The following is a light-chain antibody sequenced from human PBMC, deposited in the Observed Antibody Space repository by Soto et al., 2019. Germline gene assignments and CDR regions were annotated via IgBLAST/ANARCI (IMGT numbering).Light chain of an antibody. CDR3: HQRQSWPRT. CDR2: DAS. V-gene: IGKV3-11*01. Sequence: EIVLTQSPDTLSLSPGERATLSCRASQSVDNYLAWYQQRPGQAPRLLIYDASNRASGIPARFSGSGSGTDFTLTISSLEPEDFAVYYCHQRQSWPRTFGQGTKVDI. J-gene: IGKJ1*01. CDR1: QSVDNY.